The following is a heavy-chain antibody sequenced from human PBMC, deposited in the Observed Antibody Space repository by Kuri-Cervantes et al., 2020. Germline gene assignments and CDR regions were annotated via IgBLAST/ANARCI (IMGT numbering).Heavy chain of an antibody. CDR3: ARFYFYDYIWGSYRYYGPIVDY. CDR2: INAGNGNT. J-gene: IGHJ4*02. D-gene: IGHD3-16*02. Sequence: GESLKISCKASGYTFTSYAMHWVRQAPGQRLGWMGWINAGNGNTKYSQKFQGRVTITRDTSASTAYMELSSLRSEDTAVYYCARFYFYDYIWGSYRYYGPIVDYWGQGTLVTVSS. V-gene: IGHV1-3*01. CDR1: GYTFTSYA.